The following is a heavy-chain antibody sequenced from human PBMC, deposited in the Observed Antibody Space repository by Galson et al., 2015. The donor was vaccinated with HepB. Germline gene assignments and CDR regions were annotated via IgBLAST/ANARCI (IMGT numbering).Heavy chain of an antibody. J-gene: IGHJ4*02. V-gene: IGHV3-21*01. CDR1: GFTFSSYS. Sequence: SLRLSCAASGFTFSSYSMNWVRQAPGKGLEWVSSISSSSSYIYYADSVKGRFTISRANAKNSLYLQMNSLRAEDTAVYYCASARTIFGVEDWGQGTLVTVSS. D-gene: IGHD3-3*01. CDR3: ASARTIFGVED. CDR2: ISSSSSYI.